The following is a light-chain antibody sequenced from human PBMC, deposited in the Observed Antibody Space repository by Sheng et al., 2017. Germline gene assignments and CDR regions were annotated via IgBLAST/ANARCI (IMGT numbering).Light chain of an antibody. J-gene: IGKJ3*01. Sequence: IQMTQSPSSLSASVGDRVTITCRASQGISSWLAWYQQKPGKAPTLLIFAASTLQSGVPSRFSGSKSGTDFILTINSLQPEDFATYYCQQANTFPLTFGPGTKVDIK. V-gene: IGKV1-12*01. CDR3: QQANTFPLT. CDR2: AAS. CDR1: QGISSW.